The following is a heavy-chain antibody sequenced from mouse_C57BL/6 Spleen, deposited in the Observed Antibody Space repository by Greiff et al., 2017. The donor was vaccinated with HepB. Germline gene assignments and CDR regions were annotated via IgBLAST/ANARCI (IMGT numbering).Heavy chain of an antibody. Sequence: EVQLQQSGAELVRPGASVKLSCTASGFNIKDDYMHWVKQRPEQGLEWIGWIDPENGDTEYASKFQGKATITADTSSNTAYLQLSSLTSEDTAVYYCTTGGYGSPWFAYWGQGTLVTVSA. CDR3: TTGGYGSPWFAY. CDR1: GFNIKDDY. D-gene: IGHD1-1*01. V-gene: IGHV14-4*01. CDR2: IDPENGDT. J-gene: IGHJ3*01.